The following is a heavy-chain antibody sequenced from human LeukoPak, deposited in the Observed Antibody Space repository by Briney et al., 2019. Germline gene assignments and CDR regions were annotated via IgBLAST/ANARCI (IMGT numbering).Heavy chain of an antibody. CDR1: GGSFSGYY. CDR3: ARVKDYYGMDV. J-gene: IGHJ6*02. V-gene: IGHV4-30-4*01. CDR2: IYYSGST. Sequence: SETLSLTCAVYGGSFSGYYWSWIRQPPGKGLEWIGYIYYSGSTYYNPSLKSRVTISVDTSKNQFSLKLSSVTAADTAVYYCARVKDYYGMDVWGQGTTVTVSS.